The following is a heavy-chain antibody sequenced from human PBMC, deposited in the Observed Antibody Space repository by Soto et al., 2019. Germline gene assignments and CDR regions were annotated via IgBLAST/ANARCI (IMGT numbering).Heavy chain of an antibody. V-gene: IGHV4-59*01. CDR2: VYYSGST. D-gene: IGHD3-16*02. CDR3: ARSHTRYPGSKTSQFVP. J-gene: IGHJ5*02. CDR1: GGSISSYY. Sequence: QVQLQESGPGLVKPSETLSLTCTVSGGSISSYYWSWIRQPPGKGLEWIGYVYYSGSTNYNPSLKSRVTISVDASKNQFSLKLSSVTAADTAVYYCARSHTRYPGSKTSQFVPWGQGTLVTVSS.